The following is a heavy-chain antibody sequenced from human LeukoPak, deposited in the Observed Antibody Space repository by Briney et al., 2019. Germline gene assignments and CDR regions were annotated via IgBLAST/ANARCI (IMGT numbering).Heavy chain of an antibody. CDR3: ARVQPATTLWRYYYYYYGMDV. D-gene: IGHD4-17*01. V-gene: IGHV3-30-3*01. CDR1: GFTFSSYA. CDR2: ISYDGSNK. Sequence: GGSLRLSCAASGFTFSSYAMHWVRQAPGKGLEWVAVISYDGSNKYYADSVKGRFTISRDNSKNTLYLQMNSLRAEDTAVYYCARVQPATTLWRYYYYYYGMDVWGQGTTVTVSS. J-gene: IGHJ6*02.